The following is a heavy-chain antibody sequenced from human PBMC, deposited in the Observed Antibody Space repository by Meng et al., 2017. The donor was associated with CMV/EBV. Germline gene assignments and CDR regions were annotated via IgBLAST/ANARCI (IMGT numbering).Heavy chain of an antibody. V-gene: IGHV3-9*01. CDR3: AKEGGIAVAANYCFCRMDV. D-gene: IGHD6-19*01. J-gene: IGHJ6*02. Sequence: GGSLRLSCAASGFTFDDYAMHWVRQAPGKGLEWVSGISRNSGSIGYADSVKGRFTISRDNAKNSLYLQMNSLRAEDTALYYCAKEGGIAVAANYCFCRMDVWGQGTTVTVSS. CDR2: ISRNSGSI. CDR1: GFTFDDYA.